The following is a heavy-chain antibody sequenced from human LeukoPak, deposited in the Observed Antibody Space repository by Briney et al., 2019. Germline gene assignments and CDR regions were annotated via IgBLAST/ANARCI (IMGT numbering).Heavy chain of an antibody. CDR2: ISYDGRNK. J-gene: IGHJ4*02. Sequence: GGSLRLSCAASGFTFSSYGMHWVRQAPGKGLEWVAVISYDGRNKYYADSVKGRFTISRDNSKNTLYLQMNSLRAEDTAVYYCAKSGGGYSGYDPYYFDYWGQGTLVTVSS. V-gene: IGHV3-30*18. CDR1: GFTFSSYG. CDR3: AKSGGGYSGYDPYYFDY. D-gene: IGHD5-12*01.